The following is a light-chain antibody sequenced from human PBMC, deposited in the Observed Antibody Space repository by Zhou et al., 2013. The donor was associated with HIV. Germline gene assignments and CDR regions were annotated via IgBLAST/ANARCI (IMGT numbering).Light chain of an antibody. V-gene: IGKV3-20*01. CDR1: QSVSSHY. J-gene: IGKJ5*01. CDR2: GTS. Sequence: EIVLTQSPGTLSLSPGERATLSCRASQSVSSHYLAWYQQKPGQGPRLLIYGTSSRATGIPDRFSGSGSGTDFTLTISRLEPEDFAVYYCQQYGSSITFGQGTRLEIK. CDR3: QQYGSSIT.